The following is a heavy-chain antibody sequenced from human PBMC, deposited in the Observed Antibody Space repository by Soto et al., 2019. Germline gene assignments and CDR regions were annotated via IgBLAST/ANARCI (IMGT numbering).Heavy chain of an antibody. Sequence: LRLSCAASGFTFSSYAMSWVRQAPGKGLEWVSAISGSGGSTYYADSVKGRFTISRDNSKNTLYLQMNSLRAEDTAVYYCAKAPITMVRGESYYYGMDVWGQGTTVTVSS. J-gene: IGHJ6*02. CDR2: ISGSGGST. CDR1: GFTFSSYA. V-gene: IGHV3-23*01. CDR3: AKAPITMVRGESYYYGMDV. D-gene: IGHD3-10*01.